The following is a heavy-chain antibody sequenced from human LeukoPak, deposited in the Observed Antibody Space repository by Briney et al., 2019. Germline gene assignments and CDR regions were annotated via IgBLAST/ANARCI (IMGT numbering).Heavy chain of an antibody. CDR2: INHRGST. CDR3: ARGRGRLAARPYYYYYYMDV. CDR1: GGSFSDYY. D-gene: IGHD6-6*01. V-gene: IGHV4-34*01. Sequence: SETLSLTCAVYGGSFSDYYWSWIRQPPGKGLEWIGEINHRGSTNYNPSLKSRVTISVDASKNQFSLKLSSVTAADTAVYYCARGRGRLAARPYYYYYYMDVWGKGTTVTVSS. J-gene: IGHJ6*03.